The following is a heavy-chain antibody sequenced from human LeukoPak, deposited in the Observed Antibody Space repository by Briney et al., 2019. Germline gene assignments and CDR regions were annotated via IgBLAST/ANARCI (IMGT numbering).Heavy chain of an antibody. CDR3: ARDTSYNYGAHAMDV. Sequence: GGSLRLSCAASGFTFSSYAMSWVRQAPGKALEWVSAISGSGGSTYYADSVKGRFTISRDNSKNTLYVQLNSLRAEDTAIYYCARDTSYNYGAHAMDVWGQGTTVTVSS. D-gene: IGHD4/OR15-4a*01. CDR1: GFTFSSYA. V-gene: IGHV3-23*01. J-gene: IGHJ6*02. CDR2: ISGSGGST.